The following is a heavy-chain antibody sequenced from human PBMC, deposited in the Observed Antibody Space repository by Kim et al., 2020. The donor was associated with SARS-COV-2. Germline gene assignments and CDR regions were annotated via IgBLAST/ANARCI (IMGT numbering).Heavy chain of an antibody. CDR2: IYYSGST. CDR1: GGSISSYY. CDR3: ARGLRNWFDP. Sequence: SETLSLTCTVSGGSISSYYWSWIRQPPGKGLEWIGYIYYSGSTNYNPSLKSRVTISVDTSKNQFSLKLSSVTAADTAVYYCARGLRNWFDPWGQGTLVTVSS. V-gene: IGHV4-59*01. D-gene: IGHD4-17*01. J-gene: IGHJ5*02.